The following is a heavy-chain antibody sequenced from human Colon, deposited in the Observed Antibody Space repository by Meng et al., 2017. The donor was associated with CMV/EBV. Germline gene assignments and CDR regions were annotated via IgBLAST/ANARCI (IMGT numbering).Heavy chain of an antibody. CDR3: ASLGGSYQGGVDY. Sequence: GGSLRLSCAASGFTFSSYEMNWVRQAPGKGLEWVSYISSSGSTIYYADSVKGRFTISRDNAKNSLYLQMNSLRAEDTAVYYCASLGGSYQGGVDYWGQGTLVTVSS. V-gene: IGHV3-48*03. J-gene: IGHJ4*02. D-gene: IGHD1-26*01. CDR1: GFTFSSYE. CDR2: ISSSGSTI.